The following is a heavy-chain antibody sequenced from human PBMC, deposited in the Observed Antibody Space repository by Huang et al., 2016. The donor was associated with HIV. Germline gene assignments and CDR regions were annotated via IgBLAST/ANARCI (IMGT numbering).Heavy chain of an antibody. Sequence: QVQLVQSGAEVEKPGASVNLSCKASGFNFLTYALHWVRQAPGQRLEWMGWINGDGLTKYSQKVQGRVTITRDRSASTVYVDFKSLTYEDTAVYYCARDKEAGTPFFDPWGQGTLVTVSS. CDR1: GFNFLTYA. D-gene: IGHD6-19*01. CDR2: INGDGLT. J-gene: IGHJ5*02. V-gene: IGHV1-3*01. CDR3: ARDKEAGTPFFDP.